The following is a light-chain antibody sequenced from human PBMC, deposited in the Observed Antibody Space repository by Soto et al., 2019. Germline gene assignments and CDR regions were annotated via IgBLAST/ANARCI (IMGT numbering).Light chain of an antibody. CDR1: QRFGVY. V-gene: IGKV3-11*01. CDR2: DAS. J-gene: IGKJ1*01. CDR3: HQRSDWPWT. Sequence: EIVLTQSPATLSLSPGEGATLSCRASQRFGVYLAWHQHKPGQAPRLLIYDASNRATGIPARFSGSGSGTDFTLTISSLEPEDFAVYYCHQRSDWPWTFGQGTKVEIK.